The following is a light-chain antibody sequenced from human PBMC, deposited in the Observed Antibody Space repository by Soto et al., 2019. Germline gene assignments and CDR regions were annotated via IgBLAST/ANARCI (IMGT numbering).Light chain of an antibody. Sequence: DIQMTQSPSSLSASVGDRVTITCWASQGIGDYLAWYQQKPGKVPKLLIYAASTLQSGVPSRFSGSGSGTDFTLTISSLQPEDIATYYCQQYNSAPRFTFGPGTKVDIK. V-gene: IGKV1-27*01. CDR1: QGIGDY. CDR3: QQYNSAPRFT. CDR2: AAS. J-gene: IGKJ3*01.